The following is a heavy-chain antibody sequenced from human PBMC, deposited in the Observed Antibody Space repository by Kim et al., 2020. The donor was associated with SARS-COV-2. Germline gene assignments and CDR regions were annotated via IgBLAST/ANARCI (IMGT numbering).Heavy chain of an antibody. CDR1: GFTFRNYW. CDR2: INGDGSVT. V-gene: IGHV3-74*01. J-gene: IGHJ6*02. Sequence: GGSLRLSCAASGFTFRNYWMHWVRQVPGKGLVWVSCINGDGSVTTYADSVKGRFTISRDSAKNTLYLQMNSLRAEDTAVYYCAIGGHYSYYGVDVWGQGTTVTVSS. CDR3: AIGGHYSYYGVDV.